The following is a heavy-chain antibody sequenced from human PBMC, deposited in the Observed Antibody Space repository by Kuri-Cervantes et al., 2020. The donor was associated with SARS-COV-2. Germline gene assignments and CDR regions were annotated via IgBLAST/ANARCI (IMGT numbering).Heavy chain of an antibody. CDR1: GFTFSDYY. D-gene: IGHD2-2*01. CDR2: ISSSGSTI. Sequence: GGSLRLSCAASGFTFSDYYMSWIRQAPGKGLEWVSYISSSGSTIYYADSVKGRFTISRDNAKNSLYLQMNSLRAEDTALYYCARDLSDSSTPPHDPWGQGTLVTVSS. V-gene: IGHV3-11*01. CDR3: ARDLSDSSTPPHDP. J-gene: IGHJ5*02.